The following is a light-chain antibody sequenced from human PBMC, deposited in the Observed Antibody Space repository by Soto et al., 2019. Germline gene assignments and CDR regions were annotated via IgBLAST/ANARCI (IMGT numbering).Light chain of an antibody. CDR1: QSVSSH. CDR2: DAS. J-gene: IGKJ5*01. Sequence: EIVLTQSPATLSLSPGERATLSCRASQSVSSHLAWYHQKPGQAPRLLIYDASNRAAGIPARFSGSGSQTDFTLTISGLEPDAFEVYFCQQRATWSPQITFGQGTRLEIK. CDR3: QQRATWSPQIT. V-gene: IGKV3-11*01.